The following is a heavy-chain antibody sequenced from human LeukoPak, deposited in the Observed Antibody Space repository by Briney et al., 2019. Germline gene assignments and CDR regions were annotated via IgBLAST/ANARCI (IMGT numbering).Heavy chain of an antibody. D-gene: IGHD6-13*01. J-gene: IGHJ4*02. CDR1: GGTFSSYA. CDR2: IIPIFGTA. V-gene: IGHV1-69*13. CDR3: ARVHSSSSAYFDY. Sequence: GASVKVSCKASGGTFSSYAISWVRQAPGQGLEWMGGIIPIFGTANYAQKFQGRVTITADESTSTAYMELSSLRSEDTAVYYCARVHSSSSAYFDYWGQGTLVIVSS.